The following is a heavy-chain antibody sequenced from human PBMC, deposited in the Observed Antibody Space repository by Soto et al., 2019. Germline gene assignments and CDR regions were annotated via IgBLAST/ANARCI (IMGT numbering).Heavy chain of an antibody. V-gene: IGHV5-51*01. CDR1: GYSFTSYW. J-gene: IGHJ6*02. D-gene: IGHD3-10*01. Sequence: GESLKISCKGSGYSFTSYWIGWVRQMPGKGLEWMGIIYPGDSDTRYSPSFQGQVTISADKSISTAYLQWSSLKASDTAMYYCARGSDRWFGELLPHYYYYGMDVWGQGTTVTVSS. CDR3: ARGSDRWFGELLPHYYYYGMDV. CDR2: IYPGDSDT.